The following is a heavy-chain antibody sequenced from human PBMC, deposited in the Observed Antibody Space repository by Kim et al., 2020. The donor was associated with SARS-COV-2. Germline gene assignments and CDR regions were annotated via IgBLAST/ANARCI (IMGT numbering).Heavy chain of an antibody. CDR2: IWCDGSNK. J-gene: IGHJ2*01. CDR3: ARPDITYDFFSSGDWYFDL. CDR1: GFTFSSYG. V-gene: IGHV3-33*01. Sequence: GGSLRLSCAASGFTFSSYGMHWVRQAPGKGLEWVAVIWCDGSNKYYADSVKGRFTISRDNSKNTLYLQMNSLRAEDTAVYYCARPDITYDFFSSGDWYFDLWGRGTLVTVSS. D-gene: IGHD3-3*01.